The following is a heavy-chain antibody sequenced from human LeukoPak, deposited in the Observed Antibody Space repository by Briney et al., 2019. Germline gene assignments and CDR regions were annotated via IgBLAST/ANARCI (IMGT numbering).Heavy chain of an antibody. CDR2: IYYSGST. CDR1: GGSISSYY. J-gene: IGHJ1*01. CDR3: ARGIVGAIEYFQH. V-gene: IGHV4-59*08. Sequence: SETLSLTCTVSGGSISSYYWSWIRQPPGKGLEWIGYIYYSGSTNYNPSLKSRVTISVDTSKNQFSLKLSSATAADTAVYYCARGIVGAIEYFQHWGQGTLVTVSS. D-gene: IGHD1-26*01.